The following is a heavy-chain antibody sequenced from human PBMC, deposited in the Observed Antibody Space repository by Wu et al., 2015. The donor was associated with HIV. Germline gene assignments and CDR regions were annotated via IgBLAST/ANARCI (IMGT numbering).Heavy chain of an antibody. V-gene: IGHV1-18*04. CDR1: GYTFASRG. J-gene: IGHJ6*02. Sequence: QVQLVQSRAEVKKPGASVRISCRAFGYTFASRGLSWVRQAPGQGLEWMGWIDTFKKRTRSLQKFTGSRVTMTTDTSATTAYMELRSLTPADTAVYYCARDLAQYFDADDESPFYFGVDVWGQGP. D-gene: IGHD3-9*01. CDR2: IDTFKKRT. CDR3: ARDLAQYFDADDESPFYFGVDV.